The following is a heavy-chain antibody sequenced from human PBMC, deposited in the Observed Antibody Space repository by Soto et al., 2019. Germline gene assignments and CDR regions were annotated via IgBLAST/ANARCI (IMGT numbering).Heavy chain of an antibody. CDR2: IIPIFGTA. Sequence: GASVKVSCKASGGTFSCYAICWVRQAPGQVLEWMGGIIPIFGTANYAQKFQGRVTITADESTSTAYMELSSLRSEDTAVYYCASLPGIAVAWGQGTLVTVSS. D-gene: IGHD6-19*01. V-gene: IGHV1-69*13. J-gene: IGHJ4*02. CDR3: ASLPGIAVA. CDR1: GGTFSCYA.